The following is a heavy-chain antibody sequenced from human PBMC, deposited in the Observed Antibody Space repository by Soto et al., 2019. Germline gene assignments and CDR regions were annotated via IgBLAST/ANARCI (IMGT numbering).Heavy chain of an antibody. Sequence: PSETLSLTCTVSGGSISSGGYYWSWIRQHPGKGLEWIGYIYYSGSTYYNPSLKSRVTISVDTSKNQFSLKLSSVTAADTAVYYCARKDVVAAAGGFDYWGQGTRVTVS. D-gene: IGHD6-13*01. CDR1: GGSISSGGYY. J-gene: IGHJ4*02. V-gene: IGHV4-31*03. CDR2: IYYSGST. CDR3: ARKDVVAAAGGFDY.